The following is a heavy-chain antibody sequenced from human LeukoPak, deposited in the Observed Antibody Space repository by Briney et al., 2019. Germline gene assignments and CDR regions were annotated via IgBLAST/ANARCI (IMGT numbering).Heavy chain of an antibody. CDR3: AKDILLPLSVPDP. J-gene: IGHJ5*02. CDR1: GYDFDFYG. V-gene: IGHV1-18*01. Sequence: ASVKVSCKASGYDFDFYGISWLRQAPGQGLEWMGYISAFNGSTHYAQKFRGRVTLTTDTSTYTAYMELTNLRSDDTAVYFCAKDILLPLSVPDPWGQGTLVTVSS. CDR2: ISAFNGST. D-gene: IGHD1-14*01.